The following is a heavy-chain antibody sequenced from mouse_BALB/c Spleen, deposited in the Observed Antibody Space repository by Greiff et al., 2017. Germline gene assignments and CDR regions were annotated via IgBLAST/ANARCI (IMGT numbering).Heavy chain of an antibody. CDR2: ISSGGSYT. V-gene: IGHV5-6*02. CDR3: ARHGDYAYAMDY. D-gene: IGHD2-13*01. Sequence: MLVESGGDLVKPGGSLKLSCAASGFTFSSYGMSWVRQTPDKRLEWVATISSGGSYTYYPDSVKGRFTISRDNAKNTLYLQMSSLKSEDTAMYYCARHGDYAYAMDYWGQGTSVTVSS. J-gene: IGHJ4*01. CDR1: GFTFSSYG.